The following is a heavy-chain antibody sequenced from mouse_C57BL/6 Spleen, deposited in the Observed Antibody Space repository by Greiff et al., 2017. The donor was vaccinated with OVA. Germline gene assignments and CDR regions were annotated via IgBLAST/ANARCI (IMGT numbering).Heavy chain of an antibody. J-gene: IGHJ4*01. CDR1: GYAFTNYL. V-gene: IGHV1-54*01. Sequence: VQLQQSGAELVRPGTSVKVSCKASGYAFTNYLIEWVKQRPGQGLEWIGVINPGSGGTNYNEKFKGKATLTADKSSSTAYRQRSSLTSEDSAVYICARSSNRDYAMDYWGQGTSVTVSS. CDR3: ARSSNRDYAMDY. CDR2: INPGSGGT. D-gene: IGHD4-1*01.